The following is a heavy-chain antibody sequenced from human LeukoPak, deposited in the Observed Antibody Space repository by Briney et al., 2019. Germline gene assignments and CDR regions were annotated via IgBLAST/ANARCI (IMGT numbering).Heavy chain of an antibody. J-gene: IGHJ4*02. Sequence: KPSETLSLTCAVYGGSFSGYYWSWIRQPPGKGLEWIGEINHSGSTNYNLSLKSRVTISIDTSKNQFSLKLSSVTAADTAVYYCAGMITFGGVIGSFDYWGQGTLVTVSS. CDR1: GGSFSGYY. D-gene: IGHD3-16*02. V-gene: IGHV4-34*01. CDR2: INHSGST. CDR3: AGMITFGGVIGSFDY.